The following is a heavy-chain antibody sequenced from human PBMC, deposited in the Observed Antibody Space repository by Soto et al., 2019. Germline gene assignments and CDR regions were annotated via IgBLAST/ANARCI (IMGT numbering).Heavy chain of an antibody. J-gene: IGHJ4*02. CDR2: TYYRSKWYN. CDR1: GDSVSSNSAT. V-gene: IGHV6-1*01. D-gene: IGHD5-18*01. Sequence: PSQTLSLTCAISGDSVSSNSATWNWIRQSPSRGLEWLGRTYYRSKWYNDYAVSVRSRITINPDTSKNQVSLQLNSMTPEDTAVYYCARDPGYSLDYWGQGTLVTVSS. CDR3: ARDPGYSLDY.